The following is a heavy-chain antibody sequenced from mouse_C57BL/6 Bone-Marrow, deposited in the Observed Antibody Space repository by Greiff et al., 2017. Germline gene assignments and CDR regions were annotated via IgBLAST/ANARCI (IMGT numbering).Heavy chain of an antibody. Sequence: QVQLQQSGAELVKPGASVKISCKASGYAFSSYWMNWVKQRPGKGLEWIGQIYPGDGDTNYNGKFKGKATLTAAKSSSTAYMQLSSLTSEDSAVYFCARDLYYYAMDYWGQGTSVTVSS. CDR1: GYAFSSYW. J-gene: IGHJ4*01. CDR3: ARDLYYYAMDY. V-gene: IGHV1-80*01. CDR2: IYPGDGDT.